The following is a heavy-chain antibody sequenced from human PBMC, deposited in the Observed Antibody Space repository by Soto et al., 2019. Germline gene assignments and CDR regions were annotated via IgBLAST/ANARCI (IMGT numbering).Heavy chain of an antibody. CDR1: GFSFSNYV. D-gene: IGHD3-9*01. J-gene: IGHJ4*02. V-gene: IGHV3-30*18. Sequence: QVQLVESGGGVVQPGRSLRLSCAASGFSFSNYVMHWVRQAPGKGLEWVAIISYDGNYKSYADSVKGRFTISRDNSKNTLYMKMNSLRAEDTAVYYCTKSYYEILTGYSFDYWGQGTLVTVSS. CDR3: TKSYYEILTGYSFDY. CDR2: ISYDGNYK.